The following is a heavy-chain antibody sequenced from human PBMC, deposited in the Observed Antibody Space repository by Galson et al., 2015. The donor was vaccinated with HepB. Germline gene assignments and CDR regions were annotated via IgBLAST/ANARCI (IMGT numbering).Heavy chain of an antibody. CDR2: IYYSGST. J-gene: IGHJ3*02. V-gene: IGHV4-39*01. D-gene: IGHD2-2*01. CDR1: GGSISSSSYY. CDR3: ARQGRRKGYCSSTSCYDAFDI. Sequence: TLSLTCTVSGGSISSSSYYWGWIRQPPGKGLEWIGRIYYSGSTYYNPSLKSRVTIYVDTSKNQFSLKLSSVTAADTAVYYCARQGRRKGYCSSTSCYDAFDIWGQGTMVTVSS.